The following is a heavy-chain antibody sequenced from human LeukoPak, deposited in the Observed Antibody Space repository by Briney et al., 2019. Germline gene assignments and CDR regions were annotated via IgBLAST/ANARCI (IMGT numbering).Heavy chain of an antibody. J-gene: IGHJ6*02. CDR1: GFTFSSYC. CDR3: AGDCSGGSCSRYYYYGMDA. Sequence: PGGSLRLSCAASGFTFSSYCMHWVRQAPGKGLEWVSSISSSTHYIYYADSVKGRFTISRENAKNSLYLQMNSLRAEDTAVYYCAGDCSGGSCSRYYYYGMDAWGQGTTVTVSS. D-gene: IGHD2-15*01. V-gene: IGHV3-21*01. CDR2: ISSSTHYI.